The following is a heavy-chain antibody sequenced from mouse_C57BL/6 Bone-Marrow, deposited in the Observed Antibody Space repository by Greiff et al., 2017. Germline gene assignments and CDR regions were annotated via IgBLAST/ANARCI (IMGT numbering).Heavy chain of an antibody. J-gene: IGHJ4*01. D-gene: IGHD6-1*01. CDR3: AASVLRYPYYYARDY. V-gene: IGHV1-61*01. Sequence: VQLQQPVAELVRPGSSVKLSCKASGYTFTSYWMHWVKQRPGQGLEWIGNIYPSDSETHYNQKFKDKATLTVDKSSRTAYMQLSSLTSEDSAVYYCAASVLRYPYYYARDYWGQGTSVTVSS. CDR2: IYPSDSET. CDR1: GYTFTSYW.